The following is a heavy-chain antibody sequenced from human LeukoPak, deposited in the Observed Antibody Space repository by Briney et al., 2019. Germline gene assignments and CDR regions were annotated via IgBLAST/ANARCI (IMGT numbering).Heavy chain of an antibody. V-gene: IGHV3-21*01. CDR3: ARDWAAAGTSMDFDY. Sequence: GGSLRLSCAASGFTFSSYSMNWVRQAPGKGLEWVSSISSSSYIYYADSVKGRFTISRDNAKNSLYLQMNSLRAEDTAVYYCARDWAAAGTSMDFDYWGQGTLVTVSS. J-gene: IGHJ4*02. CDR2: ISSSSYI. D-gene: IGHD6-13*01. CDR1: GFTFSSYS.